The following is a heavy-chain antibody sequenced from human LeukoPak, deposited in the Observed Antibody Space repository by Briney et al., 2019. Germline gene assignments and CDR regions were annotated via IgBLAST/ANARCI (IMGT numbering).Heavy chain of an antibody. D-gene: IGHD6-13*01. CDR3: ARTGYSSTWFPWGFDP. V-gene: IGHV6-1*01. J-gene: IGHJ5*02. CDR1: GDSVSSNSAA. CDR2: TYYRSKWYN. Sequence: SQTLSLTCAISGDSVSSNSAAWNWIRQSPSRGLEWLGRTYYRSKWYNDYAVSVKSRITINPDTSKNQFSLQLTSVTPEDTAVYYCARTGYSSTWFPWGFDPWGQGTLVTVSS.